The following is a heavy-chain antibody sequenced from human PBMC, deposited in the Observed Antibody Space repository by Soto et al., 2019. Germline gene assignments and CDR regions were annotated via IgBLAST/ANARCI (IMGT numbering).Heavy chain of an antibody. D-gene: IGHD1-1*01. CDR1: GFSFSTFG. J-gene: IGHJ5*02. Sequence: QVQLVESGGGVVQPGRSLRLSCAASGFSFSTFGMHWVRQAPGKGLEWLAGMLYDGTNIHYADSVKGRFTISRDSSKNTGYLEMNNLRAEDTDVYFCAKDDGTGSWGQGTLVTVSS. V-gene: IGHV3-30*18. CDR3: AKDDGTGS. CDR2: MLYDGTNI.